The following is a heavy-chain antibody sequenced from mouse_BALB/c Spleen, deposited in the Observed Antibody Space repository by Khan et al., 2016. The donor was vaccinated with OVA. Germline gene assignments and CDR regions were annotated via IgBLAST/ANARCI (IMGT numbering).Heavy chain of an antibody. CDR2: ISGDSSII. CDR1: GFTFSNFG. J-gene: IGHJ2*01. Sequence: EVELVESGGDLVQPGGSRKLSCGASGFTFSNFGMHWVRQAPEKGLEWVAYISGDSSIIYYTDTVKGRFTISRDNPKNTLFLQLTSLGSDDMAMYYCARSFFYGYYFDQWGQGTTLTVSS. V-gene: IGHV5-17*02. D-gene: IGHD1-1*01. CDR3: ARSFFYGYYFDQ.